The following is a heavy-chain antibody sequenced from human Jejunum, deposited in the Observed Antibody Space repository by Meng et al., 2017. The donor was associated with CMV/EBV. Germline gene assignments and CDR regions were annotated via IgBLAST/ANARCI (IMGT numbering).Heavy chain of an antibody. D-gene: IGHD3-10*01. CDR1: GFTFTSYA. Sequence: SCAASGFTFTSYAMNCVRQTPGKGLEWVSHIRSSTNDIYYADSVKGRFTISRDNAKNSLYLQMNSLRAEDTAMYYCARNARGSGYWGQGTLVTVSS. CDR3: ARNARGSGY. J-gene: IGHJ4*02. V-gene: IGHV3-21*05. CDR2: IRSSTNDI.